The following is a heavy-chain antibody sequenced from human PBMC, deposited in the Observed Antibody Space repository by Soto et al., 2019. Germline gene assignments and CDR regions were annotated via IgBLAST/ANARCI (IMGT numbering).Heavy chain of an antibody. CDR3: ARDTYDTTGYPLDY. V-gene: IGHV1-69*10. Sequence: ASVKVSCKASGGSFSSDAVSWVRLAPGQGLEWMGGLIPILGTTHYAQKFQGSVTMTTDTSTSTAYMELRSLTSDDTAIYYCARDTYDTTGYPLDYWGQGTLVTVSS. CDR2: LIPILGTT. D-gene: IGHD3-22*01. CDR1: GGSFSSDA. J-gene: IGHJ4*02.